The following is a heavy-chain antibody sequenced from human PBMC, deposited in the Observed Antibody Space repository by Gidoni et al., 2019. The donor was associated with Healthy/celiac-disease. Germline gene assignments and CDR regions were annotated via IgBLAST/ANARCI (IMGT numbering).Heavy chain of an antibody. D-gene: IGHD5-18*01. Sequence: QVQLVESGGGLVKPGGSLRLSCAASGFTFSDYYMSWIRQAPGKGLAWVSYSSSSSSYPNYADSVKGRFTIARDNAKNSLYLQMNSLRAEDTAVYYCARLWGYSYGRDYWGQGTLVTVSS. J-gene: IGHJ4*02. CDR1: GFTFSDYY. CDR3: ARLWGYSYGRDY. V-gene: IGHV3-11*05. CDR2: SSSSSSYP.